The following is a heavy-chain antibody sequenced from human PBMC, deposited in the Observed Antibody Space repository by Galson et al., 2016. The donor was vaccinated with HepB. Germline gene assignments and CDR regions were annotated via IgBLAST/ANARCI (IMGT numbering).Heavy chain of an antibody. J-gene: IGHJ6*03. V-gene: IGHV3-23*01. CDR2: ISGDGINT. CDR1: GVICSTCG. CDR3: ARRATPSYYMDV. Sequence: SLRLSCAASGVICSTCGTAWVRQAPGKGLEWVSSISGDGINTHYADSVKGRFIISRDNSKNMVHLQMNSLRAEDTAVYYCARRATPSYYMDVWGKGTTVTVSS.